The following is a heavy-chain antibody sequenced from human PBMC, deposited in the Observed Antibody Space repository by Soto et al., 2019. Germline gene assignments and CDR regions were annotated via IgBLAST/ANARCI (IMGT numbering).Heavy chain of an antibody. Sequence: SETLSLTCTVSGGSISSSSYYWGWIRQPPGKGLEWIGSIYYSGSTYYNPSPKSRVTISVDTSKNQFSLKLSSVTAADTAVYYCARHQRGYCSGGSCYPTPFDYWGQGTLVTVSS. D-gene: IGHD2-15*01. CDR3: ARHQRGYCSGGSCYPTPFDY. CDR2: IYYSGST. J-gene: IGHJ4*02. V-gene: IGHV4-39*01. CDR1: GGSISSSSYY.